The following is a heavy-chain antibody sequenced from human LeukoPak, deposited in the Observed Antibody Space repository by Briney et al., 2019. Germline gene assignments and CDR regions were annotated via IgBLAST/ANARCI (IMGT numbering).Heavy chain of an antibody. CDR3: AKPSGSGVDY. J-gene: IGHJ4*02. D-gene: IGHD1-26*01. CDR2: IRSDGYHT. Sequence: PGGALRLSCGASGFIFDTCDMHWVRQAPGKGLEWVAFIRSDGYHTYYADSVKGRFTITRDNSKNTLYLQMNSRRLEHIAVYYCAKPSGSGVDYWGRGTRVTVSS. V-gene: IGHV3-30*02. CDR1: GFIFDTCD.